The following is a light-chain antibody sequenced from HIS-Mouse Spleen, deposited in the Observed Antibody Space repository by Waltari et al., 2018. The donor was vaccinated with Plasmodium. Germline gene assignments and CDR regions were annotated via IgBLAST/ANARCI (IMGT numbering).Light chain of an antibody. V-gene: IGLV3-10*01. CDR2: EDS. CDR1: ALPTKY. Sequence: SYELTPPPPVSVSPGQTARITCSGDALPTKYAYWYQQKSGQAPVLVIYEDSKRPSGIPERFSGSSSGTMATLTISGAQVEDEADYYCYSTDSSGNHRVFGGGTKLTVL. CDR3: YSTDSSGNHRV. J-gene: IGLJ3*02.